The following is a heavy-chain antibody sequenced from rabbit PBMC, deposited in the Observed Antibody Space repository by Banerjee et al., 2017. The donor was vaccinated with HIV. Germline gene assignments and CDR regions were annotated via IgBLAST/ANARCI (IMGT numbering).Heavy chain of an antibody. CDR3: ARGVAGYGWSTRLDL. D-gene: IGHD6-1*01. V-gene: IGHV1S43*01. J-gene: IGHJ3*01. CDR2: ITTTSANA. CDR1: GFDFSSNA. Sequence: QSLEESGGDLVKPGASLTLTCTASGFDFSSNAMCWVRQAPGKGLEWIGCITTTSANAWYANWVNGRFTISRSTSLNTVDLKMTSLTAADTATYFCARGVAGYGWSTRLDLWGPGTLVTVS.